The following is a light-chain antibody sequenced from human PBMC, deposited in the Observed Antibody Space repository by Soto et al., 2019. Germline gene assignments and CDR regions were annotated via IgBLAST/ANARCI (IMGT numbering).Light chain of an antibody. J-gene: IGKJ1*01. CDR1: QGIRND. V-gene: IGKV1-6*01. CDR2: AAY. CDR3: LHDYNYPPT. Sequence: AIPMTQSPSSLSASVGDRVTITCRASQGIRNDLGWYQQKPGKAPNLLIYAAYSLQSGVPSRFSGSGSGTDFTLTISSLQPEDFANYYCLHDYNYPPTFGQGTKVEIK.